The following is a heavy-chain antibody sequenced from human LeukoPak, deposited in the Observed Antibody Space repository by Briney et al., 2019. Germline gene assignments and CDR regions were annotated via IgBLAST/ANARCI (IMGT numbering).Heavy chain of an antibody. Sequence: ASVKVSCKTSGYTFANYGINWVRQAPGQGLEWMGWISGYNGDTNYAQKLQGRLTMTTDTSTTTAYMELRSLRSDDTAVYYCARENPSGSLFFDYWGQGTLVTVSA. CDR3: ARENPSGSLFFDY. V-gene: IGHV1-18*01. J-gene: IGHJ4*02. D-gene: IGHD1-26*01. CDR2: ISGYNGDT. CDR1: GYTFANYG.